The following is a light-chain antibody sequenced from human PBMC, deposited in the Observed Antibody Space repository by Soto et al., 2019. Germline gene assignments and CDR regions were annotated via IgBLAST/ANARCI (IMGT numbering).Light chain of an antibody. J-gene: IGKJ2*01. Sequence: EIVLTQSPGTLSLSPGERATLSCRASQSVSSSYLAWYQQKPGQAPGLLIYGASSRATGIPDRFSGSGSGTDFTLTISRLEPEDFAVYYCQQYGSSPVTFGQGTKLEIK. CDR3: QQYGSSPVT. CDR2: GAS. CDR1: QSVSSSY. V-gene: IGKV3-20*01.